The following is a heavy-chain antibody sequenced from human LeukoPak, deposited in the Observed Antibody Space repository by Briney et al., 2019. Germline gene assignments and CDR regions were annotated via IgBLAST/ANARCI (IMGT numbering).Heavy chain of an antibody. V-gene: IGHV1-69*06. D-gene: IGHD2-15*01. CDR1: GGTFTSYA. J-gene: IGHJ4*02. CDR3: ARASYCSGGSCSSYFEY. Sequence: SVKVSCKASGGTFTSYAISWVRQAPGQGLEWMGGIIPIFGTANYTQKFQGRVTITADKSTSTAYMELSSLRSEETAVYYCARASYCSGGSCSSYFEYWGQGTLVTVSS. CDR2: IIPIFGTA.